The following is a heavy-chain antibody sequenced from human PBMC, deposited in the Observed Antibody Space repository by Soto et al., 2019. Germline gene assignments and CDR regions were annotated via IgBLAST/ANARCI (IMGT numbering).Heavy chain of an antibody. Sequence: EVQLLESGGGLVQPGGSLRLSCAASGFTFSSYAMSWVRQAPGKGLEWVSAISGSGGSTYYADSVKGRFTISRDNSKNTLYLQMNSLRAEHTAVYDCAKDLGAGVRVYDYGDYFDYWGQGTLVTVSS. CDR2: ISGSGGST. CDR1: GFTFSSYA. CDR3: AKDLGAGVRVYDYGDYFDY. J-gene: IGHJ4*02. V-gene: IGHV3-23*01. D-gene: IGHD4-17*01.